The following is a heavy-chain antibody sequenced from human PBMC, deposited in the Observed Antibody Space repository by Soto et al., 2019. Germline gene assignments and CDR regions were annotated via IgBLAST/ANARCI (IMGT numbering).Heavy chain of an antibody. J-gene: IGHJ4*02. CDR2: INAYNGNT. V-gene: IGHV1-18*01. CDR1: GDTFTSYC. D-gene: IGHD6-19*01. CDR3: ARDPVAGTYFDY. Sequence: GASVKVSSKAPGDTFTSYCISSVRQAPGQGLEWMGWINAYNGNTNYAQKFQGRVTMTTHTSTSTAYMELRSLRSDDTAVYYCARDPVAGTYFDYWGQGTLVTSPQ.